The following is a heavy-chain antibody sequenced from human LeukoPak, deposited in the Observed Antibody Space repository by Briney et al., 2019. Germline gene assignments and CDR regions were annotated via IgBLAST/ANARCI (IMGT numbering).Heavy chain of an antibody. CDR3: ATGYNWNRFDY. CDR1: GFTFTSYW. J-gene: IGHJ4*02. D-gene: IGHD1-20*01. V-gene: IGHV3-7*01. CDR2: IKEDGSEK. Sequence: SGGSLRLSCAASGFTFTSYWMTWVRQAPGTGLELVANIKEDGSEKYYVDSVKGRFSISRDNAKNSLYLQMNSLRAEDTAVYYCATGYNWNRFDYWGQGTLVTVSS.